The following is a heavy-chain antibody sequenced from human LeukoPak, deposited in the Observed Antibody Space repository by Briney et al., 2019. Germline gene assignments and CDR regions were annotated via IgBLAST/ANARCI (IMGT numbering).Heavy chain of an antibody. J-gene: IGHJ3*02. CDR2: IYRGGST. CDR1: GFTVSSNY. V-gene: IGHV3-53*01. D-gene: IGHD2-21*02. CDR3: AKDLWVTAIGDAFDI. Sequence: GGSLRLSCAASGFTVSSNYMSWVRQAPGKGLEWVSVIYRGGSTYYADSVKGRFTISRDNSKNTLYLQMNSLRAEDTAVYYCAKDLWVTAIGDAFDIWGQGTMVTVSS.